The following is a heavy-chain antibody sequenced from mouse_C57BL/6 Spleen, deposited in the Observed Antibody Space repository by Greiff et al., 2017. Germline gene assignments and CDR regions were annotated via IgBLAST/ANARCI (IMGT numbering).Heavy chain of an antibody. CDR2: INPGSGGT. CDR3: ARSNYGYFDY. V-gene: IGHV1-54*01. D-gene: IGHD1-1*01. Sequence: QVQLQQSGAELVRPGTSVKVSCKASGYAFTNYLIEWVKQRPGQGLEWIGVINPGSGGTNYNEKFKGKATLTADKSSSTAYMQLSSLTSEDSAVYLCARSNYGYFDYWGQGTTLTVSS. CDR1: GYAFTNYL. J-gene: IGHJ2*01.